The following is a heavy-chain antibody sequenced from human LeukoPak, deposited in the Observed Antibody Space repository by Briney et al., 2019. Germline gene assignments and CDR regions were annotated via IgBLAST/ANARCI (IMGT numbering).Heavy chain of an antibody. CDR1: GYTFTSYD. CDR2: MNPNSGNT. V-gene: IGHV1-8*01. Sequence: ASVKVSCTASGYTFTSYDINWVRQATGQGLEWMGWMNPNSGNTGYAQKFQGRVTMTRNTSISTAYMELSSLRSEDTAVYYCATHYGSGSPRAYYYCYMDVWGKGTTVTVSS. D-gene: IGHD3-10*01. CDR3: ATHYGSGSPRAYYYCYMDV. J-gene: IGHJ6*03.